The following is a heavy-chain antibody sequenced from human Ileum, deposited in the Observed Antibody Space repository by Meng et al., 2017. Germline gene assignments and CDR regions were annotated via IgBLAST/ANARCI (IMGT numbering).Heavy chain of an antibody. J-gene: IGHJ4*01. CDR3: GRGRASFYFDF. D-gene: IGHD6-6*01. Sequence: QVQFVQSGAEVKNTGASVRISCKASGFTFSNYAIYWVRQAPGQSLEWLGWIHAGSGDTKFSQTFQGRLTFDRDTSADTVYMELSSLTSGDRAVYYCGRGRASFYFDFLGQGTLVTVSS. CDR1: GFTFSNYA. V-gene: IGHV1-3*01. CDR2: IHAGSGDT.